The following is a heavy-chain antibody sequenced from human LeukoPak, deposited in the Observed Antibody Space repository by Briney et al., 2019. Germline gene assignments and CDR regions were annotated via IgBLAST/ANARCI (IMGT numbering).Heavy chain of an antibody. V-gene: IGHV4-61*01. D-gene: IGHD6-13*01. J-gene: IGHJ3*02. CDR2: IYYSGNT. CDR3: ARDHTDYSSSLHDAFDI. CDR1: GGSVSSGSYY. Sequence: SETLSLTCTVSGGSVSSGSYYWSWLRQPPGKGLEWIGYIYYSGNTNYNPSLKSRVTISVDTSKNQFSLKLSSVTAADTAVYYCARDHTDYSSSLHDAFDIWGQGTMVTVSS.